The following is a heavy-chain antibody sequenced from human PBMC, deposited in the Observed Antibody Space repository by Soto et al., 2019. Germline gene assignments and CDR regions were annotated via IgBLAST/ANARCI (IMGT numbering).Heavy chain of an antibody. D-gene: IGHD2-8*02. CDR2: IYYSGIT. CDR1: GGSIPDSTYY. Sequence: ETLSLTCTVSGGSIPDSTYYWAWIRQSPGKGLEWIGTIYYSGITDYNPSLKSRVTISVDTSKSQFSLKLSSVTAADTAVYYCARGGGVYYFDYWGQGTLVTVSS. CDR3: ARGGGVYYFDY. J-gene: IGHJ4*02. V-gene: IGHV4-39*07.